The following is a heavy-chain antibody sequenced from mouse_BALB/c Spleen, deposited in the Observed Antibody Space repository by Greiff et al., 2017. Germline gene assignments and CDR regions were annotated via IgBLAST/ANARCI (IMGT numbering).Heavy chain of an antibody. CDR2: IWGDGST. CDR1: GFSLTSYG. Sequence: QVQLQQSGPGLVAPSQSLSITCTVSGFSLTSYGVSWVRQPPGKGLEWLGVIWGDGSTNYHSALISRLSISKDNSKSQVFLKLNSLQTDDTATYYCAKTEIFITTVVATGAWFAYWGQGTLVTVSA. CDR3: AKTEIFITTVVATGAWFAY. D-gene: IGHD1-1*01. J-gene: IGHJ3*01. V-gene: IGHV2-3*01.